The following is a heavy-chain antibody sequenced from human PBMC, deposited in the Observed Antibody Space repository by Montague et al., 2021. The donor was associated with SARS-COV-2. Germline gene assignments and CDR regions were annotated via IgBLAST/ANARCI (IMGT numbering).Heavy chain of an antibody. CDR3: VRAGGLDNRPPV. CDR1: GGSIMAPDC. Sequence: SETLSLTCAVSGGSIMAPDCWSWVRQPPGKGLEWIGEIYQSGSTNYNPSLKSRVTMSIDKSKNQFSLELNSVTAADTALYYCVRAGGLDNRPPVWGQGALVIVSS. V-gene: IGHV4-4*02. CDR2: IYQSGST. J-gene: IGHJ4*02. D-gene: IGHD3/OR15-3a*01.